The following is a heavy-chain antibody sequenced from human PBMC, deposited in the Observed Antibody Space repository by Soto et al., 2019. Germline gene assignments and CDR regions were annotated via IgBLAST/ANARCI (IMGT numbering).Heavy chain of an antibody. V-gene: IGHV4-30-4*01. D-gene: IGHD5-18*01. CDR1: GGSVSSDDHY. CDR3: ARITYSYGFNL. J-gene: IGHJ5*02. CDR2: IFYSGSA. Sequence: VQLQESGPGLVKPSQTLSLSCTVSGGSVSSDDHYWNWIRQPPGKGLEWIGYIFYSGSAYYNPYLQSRVTISVDTSNNQFSLKLNSVTAADTAVYYCARITYSYGFNLWGQGTLVTVSS.